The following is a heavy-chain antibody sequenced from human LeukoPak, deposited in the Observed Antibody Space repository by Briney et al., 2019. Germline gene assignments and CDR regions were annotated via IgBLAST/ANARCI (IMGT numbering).Heavy chain of an antibody. D-gene: IGHD3-3*01. Sequence: SETLSLTCTVSGGSVSDSNYYCGWIRQPPGKAPEWIGIIYYSGITHYNPSLKGRVTLSVDTSKNQFSLKLSSVTAADTAVHYCARLWSSFDGFDIWGQGTMVTVSS. CDR2: IYYSGIT. CDR3: ARLWSSFDGFDI. J-gene: IGHJ3*02. CDR1: GGSVSDSNYY. V-gene: IGHV4-39*01.